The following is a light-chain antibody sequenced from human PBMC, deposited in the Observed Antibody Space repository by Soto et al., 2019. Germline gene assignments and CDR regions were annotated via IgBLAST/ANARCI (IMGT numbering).Light chain of an antibody. V-gene: IGKV1-5*01. Sequence: DIQRTQSPSTLSASVGDRVTLTCRASQSLNTRLAWYQQRPGKAPKLLIYDASTLESGVPSRFSGGGSGTEFTLTISSLQPDDFATYYCQHYNSYSEAFGQGTKVDIK. CDR1: QSLNTR. J-gene: IGKJ1*01. CDR3: QHYNSYSEA. CDR2: DAS.